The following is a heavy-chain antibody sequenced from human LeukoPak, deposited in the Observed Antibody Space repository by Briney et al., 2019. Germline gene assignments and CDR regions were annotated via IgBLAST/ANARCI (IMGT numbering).Heavy chain of an antibody. Sequence: GGSLRLSCAASGFTFSSSAMSWVRPAPGKGLEWVSAISNNGGYTYYADSVQGRFTISRDNSKSTLCLQMNSLRAEDTAVHYCAKQLGYCSDGSCYFPYWGQGTLVTVSS. D-gene: IGHD2-15*01. CDR3: AKQLGYCSDGSCYFPY. J-gene: IGHJ4*02. CDR1: GFTFSSSA. CDR2: ISNNGGYT. V-gene: IGHV3-23*01.